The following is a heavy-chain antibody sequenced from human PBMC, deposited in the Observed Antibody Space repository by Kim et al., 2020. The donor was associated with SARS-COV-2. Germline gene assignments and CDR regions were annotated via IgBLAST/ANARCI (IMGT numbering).Heavy chain of an antibody. CDR1: GGSISSSSYY. D-gene: IGHD3-9*01. V-gene: IGHV4-39*01. J-gene: IGHJ6*02. CDR3: ARHSDILTGYDYGMDV. Sequence: SETLSLTCTVSGGSISSSSYYWGWIRQPPGKGLEWIGSIYYSGNTYYNPSLKSRVTISVDTSKNQFSLKLSSVTAADTAVYYCARHSDILTGYDYGMDVWSQGTTVTVSS. CDR2: IYYSGNT.